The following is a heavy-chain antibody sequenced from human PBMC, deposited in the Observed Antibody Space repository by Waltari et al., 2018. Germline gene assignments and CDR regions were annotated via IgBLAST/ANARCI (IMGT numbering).Heavy chain of an antibody. CDR3: ARGHYRPFDY. V-gene: IGHV4-34*01. CDR1: GGSFSGYY. J-gene: IGHJ4*02. D-gene: IGHD1-26*01. Sequence: QVQLQQWGAGLLKPSETLSLTYAVYGGSFSGYYWSWIRQPPGKGLEWIGEINHSGSTNYNPSLKSRVTISVDTSKNQFSLKLSSVTAADTAVYYCARGHYRPFDYWGQGTLVTVSS. CDR2: INHSGST.